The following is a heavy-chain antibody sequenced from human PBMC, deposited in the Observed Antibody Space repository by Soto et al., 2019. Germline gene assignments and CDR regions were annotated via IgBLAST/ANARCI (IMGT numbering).Heavy chain of an antibody. D-gene: IGHD4-17*01. J-gene: IGHJ4*02. CDR1: GGSISSYY. CDR2: IYYSGST. CDR3: ARGLSNPRRCYFDY. Sequence: PPDTLSLTCTVSGGSISSYYWSWIRQPPGKGLEWIGYIYYSGSTNYNPSLKSRVTISVDTSKNQFSLKLSSVTAADTAVYYCARGLSNPRRCYFDYWGQGTLVTVSS. V-gene: IGHV4-59*01.